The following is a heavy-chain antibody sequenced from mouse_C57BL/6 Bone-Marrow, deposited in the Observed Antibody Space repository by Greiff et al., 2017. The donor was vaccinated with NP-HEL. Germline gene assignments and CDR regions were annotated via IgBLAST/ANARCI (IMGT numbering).Heavy chain of an antibody. CDR2: ISSGSSTI. CDR1: GFTFSDYG. CDR3: ARHRYGNYWDY. Sequence: EVKLMESGGGLVKPGGSLKFSCAASGFTFSDYGMHWVRQAPEKGLEWVAYISSGSSTIYYADTVKGRFTISRDNAKNTLFLQMTSLRSEDTAMYYCARHRYGNYWDYWGQGTTLTVSS. D-gene: IGHD2-1*01. J-gene: IGHJ2*01. V-gene: IGHV5-17*01.